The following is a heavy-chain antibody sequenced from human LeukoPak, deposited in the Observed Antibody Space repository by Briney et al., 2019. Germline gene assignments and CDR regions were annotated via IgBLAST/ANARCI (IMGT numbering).Heavy chain of an antibody. CDR1: GFTFNSHW. J-gene: IGHJ4*02. CDR3: TRGCTGTRCPADY. CDR2: VSPVGTDT. D-gene: IGHD2-2*01. V-gene: IGHV3-74*01. Sequence: PGGSLRLSCAASGFTFNSHWMHWVRQAPGKGLMWVSTVSPVGTDTNYADSVRGRFTISRDNAKNTLYLQMNSLRAEDTALYFCTRGCTGTRCPADYWGQGALVTVPS.